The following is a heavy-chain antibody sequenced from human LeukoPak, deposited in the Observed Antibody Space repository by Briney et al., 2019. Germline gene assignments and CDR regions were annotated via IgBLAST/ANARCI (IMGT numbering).Heavy chain of an antibody. Sequence: ASVKVSCKASGYTFSSYDINWVRQATGQGLEWMGWMNPNSGNTDSAQKFKGRVTMTRNTSISTAYMELSSLRSEDTAVYYCARMSYYFDSENIKWFDPWGQGTLVTVSS. V-gene: IGHV1-8*01. CDR1: GYTFSSYD. CDR2: MNPNSGNT. CDR3: ARMSYYFDSENIKWFDP. D-gene: IGHD3-10*01. J-gene: IGHJ5*02.